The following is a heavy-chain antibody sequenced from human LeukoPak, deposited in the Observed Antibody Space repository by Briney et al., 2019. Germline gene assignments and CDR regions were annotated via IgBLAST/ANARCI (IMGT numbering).Heavy chain of an antibody. CDR3: ASTQKGYCSGGSCTYYYYVDV. J-gene: IGHJ6*03. Sequence: SETLSLTCAVYDGSFSGYYWSWIRQPPGKGLEWIGEINHSGSTNYNPSLKSRVTISVDTSKNQFSLKLSSVTAADTAVYYCASTQKGYCSGGSCTYYYYVDVWGKGTTVTVSS. D-gene: IGHD2-15*01. V-gene: IGHV4-34*01. CDR2: INHSGST. CDR1: DGSFSGYY.